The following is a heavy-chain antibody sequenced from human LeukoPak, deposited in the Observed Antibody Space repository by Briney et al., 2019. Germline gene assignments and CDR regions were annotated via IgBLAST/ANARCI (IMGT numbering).Heavy chain of an antibody. CDR2: IHYRRNT. CDR3: ARLVGSSWYHEVLFGRDY. D-gene: IGHD6-13*01. J-gene: IGHJ4*02. V-gene: IGHV4-39*01. CDR1: GGSISSSSYY. Sequence: SETLSLTCTVSGGSISSSSYYWGWIRQPPGKGLEWIGTIHYRRNTYYNPSLKSRVAISVDTSKNQFSLKLASVTAADTAMYYCARLVGSSWYHEVLFGRDYWGQGTLVTVSS.